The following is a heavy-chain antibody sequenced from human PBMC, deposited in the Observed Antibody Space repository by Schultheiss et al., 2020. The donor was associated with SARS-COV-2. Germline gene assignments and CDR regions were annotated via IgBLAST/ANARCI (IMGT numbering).Heavy chain of an antibody. Sequence: SETLSLTCTVSGGSISSGGYYWSWIRQHPGKGLEWIGYIYYSGSTYYNPSLKSLVTISVDTSKNQFSLKLSSVTAADTAVYYCARGGSWYFDLWGRGTLVTVSS. CDR1: GGSISSGGYY. V-gene: IGHV4-31*01. J-gene: IGHJ2*01. CDR3: ARGGSWYFDL. CDR2: IYYSGST.